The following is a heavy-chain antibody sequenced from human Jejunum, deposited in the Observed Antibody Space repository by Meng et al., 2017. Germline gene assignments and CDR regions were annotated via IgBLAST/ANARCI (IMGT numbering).Heavy chain of an antibody. CDR3: ARGPCTSTSCYGLDY. V-gene: IGHV3-48*03. D-gene: IGHD2-2*01. Sequence: GESLKISCAASGFTFSNYEMNWVRQAPGKGLEWLSYISRSATTMSYAASVKGRFTISRDNAKNSLYLLMNSLRPEDTAVYYCARGPCTSTSCYGLDYWGQGTLVTVSS. CDR2: ISRSATTM. CDR1: GFTFSNYE. J-gene: IGHJ4*02.